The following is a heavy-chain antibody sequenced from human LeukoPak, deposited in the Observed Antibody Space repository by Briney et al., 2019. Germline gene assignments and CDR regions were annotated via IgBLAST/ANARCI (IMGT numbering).Heavy chain of an antibody. CDR2: IRSKVYGRTT. Sequence: GGSLRLSCTGSEYTFGDNAMTWVRQAPGKGLEWVGFIRSKVYGRTTEYAASVKGRFIISRDDSKSIADLQMYSLQTEDTSVYYCARDKDITVAGTYAFDIWGQGTLVTVSS. CDR1: EYTFGDNA. J-gene: IGHJ3*02. V-gene: IGHV3-49*04. CDR3: ARDKDITVAGTYAFDI. D-gene: IGHD6-19*01.